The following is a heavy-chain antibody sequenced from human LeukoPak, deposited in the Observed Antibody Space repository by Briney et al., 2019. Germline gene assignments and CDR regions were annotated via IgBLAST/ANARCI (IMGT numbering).Heavy chain of an antibody. CDR2: AHYRGST. CDR3: AGASSYCSSTSCYTEHAWFDP. Sequence: SETLSLTCTDSSGSISSHFWSWIRPPPGKGLEWIGHAHYRGSTNYNPSLKNRVTISVDTSENQFSLKLRSVTAADTAVYYCAGASSYCSSTSCYTEHAWFDPWGQGTLVTVSS. CDR1: SGSISSHF. D-gene: IGHD2-2*01. V-gene: IGHV4-59*11. J-gene: IGHJ5*02.